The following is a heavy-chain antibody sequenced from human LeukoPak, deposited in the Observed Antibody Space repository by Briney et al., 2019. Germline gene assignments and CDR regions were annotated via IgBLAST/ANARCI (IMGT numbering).Heavy chain of an antibody. CDR3: ARVQWPLANDAFNI. D-gene: IGHD6-19*01. CDR2: IYSSSSYI. Sequence: GGSLRLSCAVSGFTFSSYGMSWVRQAPGKGLEWVSSIYSSSSYIYYADSVKGRFTNSRDNAKNSLYLQKNILRAEDTAVYYCARVQWPLANDAFNIWGQGTMVTVSS. J-gene: IGHJ3*02. V-gene: IGHV3-21*01. CDR1: GFTFSSYG.